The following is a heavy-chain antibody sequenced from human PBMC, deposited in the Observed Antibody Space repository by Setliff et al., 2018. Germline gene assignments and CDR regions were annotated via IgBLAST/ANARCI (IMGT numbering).Heavy chain of an antibody. V-gene: IGHV4-39*01. J-gene: IGHJ6*03. CDR1: GDSISDISYY. Sequence: SETLSLTCTISGDSISDISYYWGFIRQSPGKGPEWIGSIYYSGTAYYNPSLESRVTMFVDTSKNQFSLKLSSVTAADTAVYFCARRPYQHYDSSGYSVNYYMDVWGKGTTVTVSS. D-gene: IGHD3-22*01. CDR2: IYYSGTA. CDR3: ARRPYQHYDSSGYSVNYYMDV.